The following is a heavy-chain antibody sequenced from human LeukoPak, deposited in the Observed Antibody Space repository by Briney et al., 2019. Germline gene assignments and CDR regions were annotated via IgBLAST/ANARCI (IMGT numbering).Heavy chain of an antibody. CDR3: AKGSIVRTFSDY. CDR1: GFTFSSYA. Sequence: QPGGSLRLSCAASGFTFSSYAMSWVRQAPGKGLEWVPAISGSGGSTYYADSVKGRFTISRDNSKNTLYLQMNSLRAEDTAVYYCAKGSIVRTFSDYWGQGTLVTVSS. CDR2: ISGSGGST. J-gene: IGHJ4*02. V-gene: IGHV3-23*01. D-gene: IGHD6-6*01.